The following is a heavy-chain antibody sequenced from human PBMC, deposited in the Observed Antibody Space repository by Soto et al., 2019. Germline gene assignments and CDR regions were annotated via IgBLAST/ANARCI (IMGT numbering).Heavy chain of an antibody. J-gene: IGHJ6*03. CDR2: ISGSGGST. Sequence: GGSLRLSCAASGFTFSSYAMSWVRQAPGKGLEWVSAISGSGGSTYYADSVKGRFTISRDNSKNTLYLQMNSLRAEDTAVYYCARGITMVRGGYYYYMDVWGKGTTVTVSS. D-gene: IGHD3-10*01. CDR1: GFTFSSYA. V-gene: IGHV3-23*01. CDR3: ARGITMVRGGYYYYMDV.